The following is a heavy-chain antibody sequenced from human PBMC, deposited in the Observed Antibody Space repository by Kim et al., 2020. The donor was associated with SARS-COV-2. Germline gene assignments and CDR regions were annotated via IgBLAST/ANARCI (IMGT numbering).Heavy chain of an antibody. D-gene: IGHD3-16*01. CDR3: ARSAGPYDYYFDY. J-gene: IGHJ4*02. V-gene: IGHV5-51*01. Sequence: DSPSFKGQVTISVDKSTTTAYLQWSSLKASDTAMYYCARSAGPYDYYFDYWGQGTLVTVSS.